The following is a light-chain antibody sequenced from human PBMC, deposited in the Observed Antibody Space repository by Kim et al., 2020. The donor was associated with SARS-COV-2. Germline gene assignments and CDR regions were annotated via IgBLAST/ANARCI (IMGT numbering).Light chain of an antibody. V-gene: IGLV2-11*01. Sequence: QEVTIFSTGTSMGVGCYYLVSWYRPHPGKGPKLMIYDVSMRPSGVPDRFSGSKSGNRASLAISGLQAEDEADYYCCSYAGSYAVVVFGGGTQLTVL. CDR1: SMGVGCYYL. CDR3: CSYAGSYAVVV. CDR2: DVS. J-gene: IGLJ2*01.